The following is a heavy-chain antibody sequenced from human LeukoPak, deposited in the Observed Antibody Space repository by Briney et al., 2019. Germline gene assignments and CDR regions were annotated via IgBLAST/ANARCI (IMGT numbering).Heavy chain of an antibody. Sequence: GGSLRLSCAASGFTFSSYEMNWVRRAPGKGLEWVSYISSSGSTIYYADSVKGRFTISRDNAKNSLYLQMNSLRAEDTAVYYCARGLKSYYGMDVWGQGTTVTVSS. CDR2: ISSSGSTI. J-gene: IGHJ6*02. CDR1: GFTFSSYE. V-gene: IGHV3-48*03. CDR3: ARGLKSYYGMDV.